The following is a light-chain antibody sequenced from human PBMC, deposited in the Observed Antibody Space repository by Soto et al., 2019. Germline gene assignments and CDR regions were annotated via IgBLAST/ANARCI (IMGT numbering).Light chain of an antibody. V-gene: IGKV1-39*01. J-gene: IGKJ4*01. CDR2: TAS. CDR1: QSISSS. CDR3: QQSYNTPLT. Sequence: DIQMTQSPSSLSASVGDRVTITCRASQSISSSLNWYQQKPGKPPKLLIYTASTLQSGVPSRFSGSGSGTDFTLTISSLQPEDFATYYCQQSYNTPLTFGGGIKVEIQ.